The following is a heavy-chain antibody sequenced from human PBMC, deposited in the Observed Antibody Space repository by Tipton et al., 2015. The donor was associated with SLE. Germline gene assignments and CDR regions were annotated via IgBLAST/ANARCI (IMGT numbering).Heavy chain of an antibody. Sequence: LVKPTQTLSLTCAVYGGSFSGYYWSWIRQPPGKGLEWIGEINPSGNTNYNPSLKSRVTISVDTSKNQFSLKLNSVTAADTAVYYCARGSGRYSSSWYFFYYYMDVWGKGTTVTVSS. V-gene: IGHV4-34*01. D-gene: IGHD6-13*01. CDR1: GGSFSGYY. CDR3: ARGSGRYSSSWYFFYYYMDV. J-gene: IGHJ6*03. CDR2: INPSGNT.